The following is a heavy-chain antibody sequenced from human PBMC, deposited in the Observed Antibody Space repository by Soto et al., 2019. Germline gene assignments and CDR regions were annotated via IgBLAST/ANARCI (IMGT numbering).Heavy chain of an antibody. J-gene: IGHJ6*02. CDR3: ARDSAHGRIFGVVKEASRYMDV. Sequence: ASVKVSCKASGYTFTSYAMHWVRQAPGQRPEWMGWINAGNGNTKYSQKFQGRVTITRDTSASTAYMELSSLRSEDTAVYYCARDSAHGRIFGVVKEASRYMDVWGQGTTVTVSS. CDR2: INAGNGNT. V-gene: IGHV1-3*01. CDR1: GYTFTSYA. D-gene: IGHD3-3*01.